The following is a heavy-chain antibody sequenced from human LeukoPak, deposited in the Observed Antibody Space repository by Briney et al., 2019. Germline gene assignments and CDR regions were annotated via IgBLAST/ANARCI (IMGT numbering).Heavy chain of an antibody. V-gene: IGHV3-11*01. J-gene: IGHJ6*02. CDR1: RFTFSDYY. Sequence: GGSLRLSCAASRFTFSDYYMSWIRQAPGKGLEWVSYISSSGSTIYYADSVKGRFTISRDNAKNSLYLQMNSLRAEDTAVYYCARGWSGYYTGYYGMDVWGQGTTVTVSS. D-gene: IGHD3-3*01. CDR3: ARGWSGYYTGYYGMDV. CDR2: ISSSGSTI.